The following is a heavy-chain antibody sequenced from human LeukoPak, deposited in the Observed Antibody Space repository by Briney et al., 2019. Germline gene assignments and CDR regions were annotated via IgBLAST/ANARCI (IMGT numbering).Heavy chain of an antibody. J-gene: IGHJ4*02. Sequence: SETLSLTCTVSGDSISSFYWSWVRQPPGKGLEWIGYIYTSGSTNYNPSLKSRVTMSVDTSKNQFSLKLSSVTAADTAVYYCGAGSYYRFDYWDQGTLVTVSS. D-gene: IGHD3-22*01. CDR3: GAGSYYRFDY. CDR2: IYTSGST. V-gene: IGHV4-4*09. CDR1: GDSISSFY.